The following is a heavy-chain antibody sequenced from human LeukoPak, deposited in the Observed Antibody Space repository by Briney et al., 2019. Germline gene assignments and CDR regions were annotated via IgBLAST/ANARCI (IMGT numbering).Heavy chain of an antibody. D-gene: IGHD3-3*01. Sequence: GASVKVSCKASGYTFTSYGISWVRQAPGQGLEWMGWISAYNGNTNYAQKLQGRVTMTTDTSTSTAYMELRSLRSDDTAVYYCARGGVLRFLEWLFVGYDYWGQGTLVTVSS. J-gene: IGHJ4*02. CDR3: ARGGVLRFLEWLFVGYDY. V-gene: IGHV1-18*01. CDR1: GYTFTSYG. CDR2: ISAYNGNT.